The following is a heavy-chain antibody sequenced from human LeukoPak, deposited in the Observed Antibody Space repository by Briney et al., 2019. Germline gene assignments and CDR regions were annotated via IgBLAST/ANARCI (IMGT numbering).Heavy chain of an antibody. Sequence: PSETLSLTCTVSGGSISSYYWSWIRQPPGKGLEWIGYIYHSGSTYYNPSLKSRVTISVDRSKNQFSLKLSSVTAADTAVYYCARGDSMVRGVDLGWFDPWGQGTLVTVSS. CDR3: ARGDSMVRGVDLGWFDP. V-gene: IGHV4-59*12. D-gene: IGHD3-10*01. CDR1: GGSISSYY. J-gene: IGHJ5*02. CDR2: IYHSGST.